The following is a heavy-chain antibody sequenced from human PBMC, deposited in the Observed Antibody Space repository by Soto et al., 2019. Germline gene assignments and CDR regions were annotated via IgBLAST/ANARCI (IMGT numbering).Heavy chain of an antibody. V-gene: IGHV4-34*01. Sequence: PSETLSLTCAVYGGSFSGYYWSWIRQPPGKGLVWIGEINHSGSTNYNPSLKSRVTISVDTSKNQFSLKLSSVTAADTAVYYCARRGIDRRRLYSKYYFDYWGQGTLVTVSS. D-gene: IGHD6-13*01. CDR1: GGSFSGYY. J-gene: IGHJ4*02. CDR2: INHSGST. CDR3: ARRGIDRRRLYSKYYFDY.